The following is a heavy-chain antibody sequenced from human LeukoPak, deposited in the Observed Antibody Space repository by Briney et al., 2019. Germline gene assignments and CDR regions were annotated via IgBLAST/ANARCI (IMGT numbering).Heavy chain of an antibody. CDR2: IKQDGTET. CDR1: GFTFSSYE. CDR3: AREDHSNYEY. V-gene: IGHV3-7*03. Sequence: GGSLRLSCAASGFTFSSYEMNWVRQAPGKGLEWVASIKQDGTETHYVDSVKGRFTISKDNAKNSLYLQLDSLRAEDTAVYYCAREDHSNYEYWGQGALVTVSS. J-gene: IGHJ4*02. D-gene: IGHD4-11*01.